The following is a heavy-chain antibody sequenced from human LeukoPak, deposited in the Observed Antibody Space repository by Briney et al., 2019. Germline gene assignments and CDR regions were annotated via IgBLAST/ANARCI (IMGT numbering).Heavy chain of an antibody. CDR1: AYTFTAYY. Sequence: ASVTLSCTASAYTFTAYYMHWVRQAPGQGHEWMGWINTNSGGTNYAQKFRGRVTMTGDTSINTAYMELSRLRSDDTAVYYCARGAIVGATARFFQRWGQGTPVTVSS. J-gene: IGHJ1*01. CDR3: ARGAIVGATARFFQR. V-gene: IGHV1-2*02. D-gene: IGHD1-26*01. CDR2: INTNSGGT.